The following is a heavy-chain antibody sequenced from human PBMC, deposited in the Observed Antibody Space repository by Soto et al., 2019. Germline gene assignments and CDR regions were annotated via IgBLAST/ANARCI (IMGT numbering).Heavy chain of an antibody. CDR3: ARLVGAAAGRFDP. Sequence: EQLVESGGGVVQPGTSLRLSCVASGFTFNSYGMHWVRQAPGKGLEWVAAIWFDGSDKYYADSVKGRFTISRDNSKNTLYLQMNSLRAEDKGVYYCARLVGAAAGRFDPWGQGTLVIVSS. V-gene: IGHV3-33*01. CDR1: GFTFNSYG. D-gene: IGHD6-13*01. J-gene: IGHJ5*02. CDR2: IWFDGSDK.